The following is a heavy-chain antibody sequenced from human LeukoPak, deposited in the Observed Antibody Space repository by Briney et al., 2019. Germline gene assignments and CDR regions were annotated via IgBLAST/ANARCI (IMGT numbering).Heavy chain of an antibody. J-gene: IGHJ5*02. CDR1: GYTFTGYY. V-gene: IGHV1-2*02. Sequence: GASVKVSCKASGYTFTGYYMHWVRQAPGQGLEWMGWINPNSGDTNYAQKFQGRATMTRDTSISTAYMELSRLRSDDTAVYYCARDTGIAAAGTGVGTWFDPWGQGTLVTVSS. CDR2: INPNSGDT. D-gene: IGHD6-13*01. CDR3: ARDTGIAAAGTGVGTWFDP.